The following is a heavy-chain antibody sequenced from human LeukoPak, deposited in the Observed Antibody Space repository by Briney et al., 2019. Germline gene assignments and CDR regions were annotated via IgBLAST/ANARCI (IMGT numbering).Heavy chain of an antibody. Sequence: PGGSLRLSCAASGFTFSSHAMSWVRQAPGKGLEWVSTITGNGGSTYYADSMQDRFTISRDNSKNTLYLQMNSLRAEDTAVYYCAKVSPFYLVIRPGPDYWGQGTLVTVSS. D-gene: IGHD2-2*01. CDR1: GFTFSSHA. CDR2: ITGNGGST. J-gene: IGHJ4*02. V-gene: IGHV3-23*01. CDR3: AKVSPFYLVIRPGPDY.